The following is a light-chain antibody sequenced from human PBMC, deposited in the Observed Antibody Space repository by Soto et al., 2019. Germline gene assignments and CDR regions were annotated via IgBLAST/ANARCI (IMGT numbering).Light chain of an antibody. Sequence: DIQMTQSPSSLSASVGDRVTITCQASQDISNYLNWYQQKPGKAPKLLIYGASYLEIGVPSRFSGGGSGTDFTLSISSLQPEDSATYYCQQYEILSIFGGGTKVDIK. CDR2: GAS. J-gene: IGKJ4*01. V-gene: IGKV1-33*01. CDR3: QQYEILSI. CDR1: QDISNY.